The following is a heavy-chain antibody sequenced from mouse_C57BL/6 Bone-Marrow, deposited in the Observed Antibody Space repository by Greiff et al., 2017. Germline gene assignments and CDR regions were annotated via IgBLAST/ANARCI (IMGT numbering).Heavy chain of an antibody. CDR2: ISSGGSYT. V-gene: IGHV5-6*02. J-gene: IGHJ2*01. CDR3: AREGFDY. CDR1: GFTFSSYG. Sequence: EVKLVESGGDLVKPGGSPKLSCAASGFTFSSYGMSWVRQTPDKRLEWVATISSGGSYTYYPDSVKGRFTISRDNAKNTLYLQMSSLKSEDTAMYYCAREGFDYWGQGTTLTVSS.